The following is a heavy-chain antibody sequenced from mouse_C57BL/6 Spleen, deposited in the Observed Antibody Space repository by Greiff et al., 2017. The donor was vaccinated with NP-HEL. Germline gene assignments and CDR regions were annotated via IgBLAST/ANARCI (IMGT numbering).Heavy chain of an antibody. Sequence: QVQLKQPGAELVMPGASVKLSCKASGYTFTSYWMHWVKQRPGQGLEWIGEIDPSDSYTNYNQKFKGKSTLTVDKSSSTAYMQLSSLTSEDSAVYYCARGFITTVVALDYWGQGTTLTVSS. CDR3: ARGFITTVVALDY. CDR1: GYTFTSYW. J-gene: IGHJ2*01. V-gene: IGHV1-69*01. CDR2: IDPSDSYT. D-gene: IGHD1-1*01.